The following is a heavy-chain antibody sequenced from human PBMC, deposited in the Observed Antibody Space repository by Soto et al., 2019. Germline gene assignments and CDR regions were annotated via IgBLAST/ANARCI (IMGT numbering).Heavy chain of an antibody. J-gene: IGHJ6*02. CDR2: ISDYNGNT. CDR3: ARDGYYGSGSYGMDV. CDR1: GYSFSDYG. D-gene: IGHD3-10*01. Sequence: ASVKVSCKTSGYSFSDYGISWVRQAPGQGLEWMGWISDYNGNTNYAQKFQGRVIMTTDTSTKTVYMVLRSLRFDDTAVYYCARDGYYGSGSYGMDVWGQGTTVTVSS. V-gene: IGHV1-18*01.